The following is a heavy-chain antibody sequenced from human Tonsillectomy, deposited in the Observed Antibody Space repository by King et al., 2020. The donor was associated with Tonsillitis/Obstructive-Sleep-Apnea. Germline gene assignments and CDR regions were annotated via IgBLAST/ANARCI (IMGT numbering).Heavy chain of an antibody. Sequence: LQLVQSGGGVVQPGRSLRLSCQVSGFTFKRFVMHWVRQAPGQGLELGAFIWVYGINKYLEASVKGRYSITRDNFKDTVFMQINNLRTEETDVYFCARDRTGAYVLDFWGQGTLVSVST. V-gene: IGHV3-33*01. D-gene: IGHD2-8*02. CDR2: IWVYGINK. J-gene: IGHJ4*02. CDR3: ARDRTGAYVLDF. CDR1: GFTFKRFV.